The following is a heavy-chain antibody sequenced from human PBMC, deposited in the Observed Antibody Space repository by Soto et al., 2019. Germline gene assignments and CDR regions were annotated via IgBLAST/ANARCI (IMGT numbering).Heavy chain of an antibody. CDR1: GGTHSSYA. CDR3: ARDGSDYSTSGHYDP. D-gene: IGHD3-22*01. V-gene: IGHV1-69*01. J-gene: IGHJ5*02. CDR2: IIPIFGTR. Sequence: QVQLVQSGAEVKKPGSSVKVSCKVTGGTHSSYAITWVRQAPGQGLEWMGGIIPIFGTRDYAQKFQGRVTITVDPSTSTAYLELSGLTSDDTAVYYCARDGSDYSTSGHYDPWGQGTLVTVSS.